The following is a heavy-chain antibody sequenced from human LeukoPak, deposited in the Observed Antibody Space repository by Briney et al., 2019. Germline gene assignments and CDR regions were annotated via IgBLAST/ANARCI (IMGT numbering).Heavy chain of an antibody. D-gene: IGHD6-19*01. Sequence: ASVKVSCKASGYTFTSYGISWVRQAPGQGLEWMGWISGYNGNTNYAQKLQGRVTTTTDTSTSTVYMELRSLRSDDTAVYYCAREEVRRAVAGYFDNWGQGTLVTVSS. J-gene: IGHJ4*02. CDR3: AREEVRRAVAGYFDN. V-gene: IGHV1-18*01. CDR1: GYTFTSYG. CDR2: ISGYNGNT.